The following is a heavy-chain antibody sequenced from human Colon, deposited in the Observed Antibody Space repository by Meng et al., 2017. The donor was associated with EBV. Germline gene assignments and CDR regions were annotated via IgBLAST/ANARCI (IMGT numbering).Heavy chain of an antibody. CDR1: GYTFTGYY. Sequence: QEQLVQSGVGLNKPGASLKVSCKASGYTFTGYYMHWVRQAPGQGLEWMGWINPNSGGTNYAQKFQGWVTMTRDTSISTAYMELSRLRSDDTAVYYCARDWEGSWAVFDYWGQGTLVTVSS. CDR2: INPNSGGT. J-gene: IGHJ4*02. CDR3: ARDWEGSWAVFDY. D-gene: IGHD6-13*01. V-gene: IGHV1-2*04.